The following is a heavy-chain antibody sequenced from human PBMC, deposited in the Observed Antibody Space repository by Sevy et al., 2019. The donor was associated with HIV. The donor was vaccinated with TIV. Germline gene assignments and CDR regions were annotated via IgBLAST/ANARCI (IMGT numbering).Heavy chain of an antibody. CDR3: ARDWGIVGATQGMDV. Sequence: GGSLRLSCAASGFTFSDYYMSWIRQAPGKGLEWVSYISSSGSTIYYADSVKGRFTISRDNSTNSLYLQMNSLRAEDTAVYYCARDWGIVGATQGMDVWGQGTTVTVSS. D-gene: IGHD1-26*01. CDR1: GFTFSDYY. V-gene: IGHV3-11*01. J-gene: IGHJ6*02. CDR2: ISSSGSTI.